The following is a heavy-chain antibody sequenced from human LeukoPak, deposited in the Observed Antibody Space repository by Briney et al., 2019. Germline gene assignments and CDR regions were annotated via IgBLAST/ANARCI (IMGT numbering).Heavy chain of an antibody. CDR2: ISGSGGIT. CDR3: ARNLFGDYSWYFDL. CDR1: GFTFNNYG. Sequence: GGTLRLSCAASGFTFNNYGINWVRQAPGKGLEWVSVISGSGGITYYADSVKGRFTISRDNAKNSLYLQMNSLRAEDTAVYYCARNLFGDYSWYFDLWGRGTLVTVSS. V-gene: IGHV3-23*01. D-gene: IGHD4-17*01. J-gene: IGHJ2*01.